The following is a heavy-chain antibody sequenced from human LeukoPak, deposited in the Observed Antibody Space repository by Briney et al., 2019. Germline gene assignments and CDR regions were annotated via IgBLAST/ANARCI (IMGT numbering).Heavy chain of an antibody. J-gene: IGHJ4*02. CDR3: ARVNINNWHSCDY. V-gene: IGHV4-4*02. Sequence: SGTLSLTCAVSGGSISSNNWWGWARQPPGKGLEWIGEIYHSGSPNYNPSLKSRVTISVDKPRNHFSLNLSSVTAADTAVCYCARVNINNWHSCDYWGQGTLVTVSS. CDR1: GGSISSNNW. D-gene: IGHD1-1*01. CDR2: IYHSGSP.